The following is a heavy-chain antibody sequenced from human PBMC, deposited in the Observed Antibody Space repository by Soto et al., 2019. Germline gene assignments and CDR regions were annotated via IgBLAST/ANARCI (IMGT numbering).Heavy chain of an antibody. CDR3: ASADTAMAAGWYFDY. CDR1: GGTFSSYA. CDR2: IIPIFGTA. V-gene: IGHV1-69*12. D-gene: IGHD5-18*01. J-gene: IGHJ4*02. Sequence: QVQLVQSGAEVKKPGSSVKVSCKASGGTFSSYAISWVRQAPGQGLEWMGGIIPIFGTANYAQKFQGRVTLTADESTGTAYMELSSLRSEDTAVYYCASADTAMAAGWYFDYWGQGTLVTVSS.